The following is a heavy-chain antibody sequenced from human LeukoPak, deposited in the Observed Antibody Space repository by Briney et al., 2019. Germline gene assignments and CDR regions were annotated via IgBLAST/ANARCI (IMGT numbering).Heavy chain of an antibody. V-gene: IGHV3-23*01. J-gene: IGHJ5*02. Sequence: GGSLGLSCAASGFTFSSYGMSWVRQAPGKGLEWVSAISGSGGSTNYADSVKGRFTISRDNSKNTLYLQMNSLRAEDTAVYYCARDLSTGAVAGTGWFDPWGQGTLVTVSS. D-gene: IGHD6-19*01. CDR2: ISGSGGST. CDR1: GFTFSSYG. CDR3: ARDLSTGAVAGTGWFDP.